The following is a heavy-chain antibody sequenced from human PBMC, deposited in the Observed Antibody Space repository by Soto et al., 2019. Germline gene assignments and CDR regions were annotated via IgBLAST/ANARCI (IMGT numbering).Heavy chain of an antibody. V-gene: IGHV3-21*01. CDR2: ISGTSVYI. J-gene: IGHJ5*02. CDR1: GFTFSNYN. Sequence: GGSLRLSCVASGFTFSNYNMNWVRQAPGKGLEWVSHISGTSVYIHYADSVKGRFTISRDNAKNSVYLQMDSLRVEDTAVYYCVREGALKPLSSCGQGPLVTVSS. CDR3: VREGALKPLSS. D-gene: IGHD3-10*01.